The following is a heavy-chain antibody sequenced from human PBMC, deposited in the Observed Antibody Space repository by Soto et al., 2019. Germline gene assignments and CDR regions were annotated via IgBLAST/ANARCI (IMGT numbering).Heavy chain of an antibody. Sequence: GESLKISCNGSGYTFTTDCISLVLQMPGKGLEWMGRLDPIDSYTTYSPSFEGHVYISVDKSINTTYLQWSSLKASDTAMYYCASRDSDYVTAFDIWGQGTMVT. J-gene: IGHJ3*02. D-gene: IGHD4-4*01. CDR3: ASRDSDYVTAFDI. CDR1: GYTFTTDC. V-gene: IGHV5-10-1*01. CDR2: LDPIDSYT.